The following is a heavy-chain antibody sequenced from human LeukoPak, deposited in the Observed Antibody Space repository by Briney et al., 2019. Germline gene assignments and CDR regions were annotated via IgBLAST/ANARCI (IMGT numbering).Heavy chain of an antibody. D-gene: IGHD3-22*01. CDR3: ARRYYYDSSGHSPIDYYYYYMDV. CDR2: ISSSSSTI. CDR1: GFTFSSYS. J-gene: IGHJ6*03. V-gene: IGHV3-48*04. Sequence: PGGSLRLSCAASGFTFSSYSMNWVRQAPGKGLEWVSYISSSSSTIYYADSVKGRFTISRDNAKNSLYLQMNSLRAEDTAVYYCARRYYYDSSGHSPIDYYYYYMDVWGKGTTVTVSS.